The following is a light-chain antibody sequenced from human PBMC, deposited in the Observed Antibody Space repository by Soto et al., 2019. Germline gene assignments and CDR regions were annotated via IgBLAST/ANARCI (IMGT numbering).Light chain of an antibody. CDR3: QQRSNWPPPLT. Sequence: EIVLTQSPATLSLSPGERATLSCRASQSVSSYLAWYQQKPGQAPRLLIYGASNRATGIPARFSGSGSGTDFTLTISSLEPEDFAVYYCQQRSNWPPPLTFGGGTKVEIK. CDR2: GAS. V-gene: IGKV3-11*01. CDR1: QSVSSY. J-gene: IGKJ4*01.